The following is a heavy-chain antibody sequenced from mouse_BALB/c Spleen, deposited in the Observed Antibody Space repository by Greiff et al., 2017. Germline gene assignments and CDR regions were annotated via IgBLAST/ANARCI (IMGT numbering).Heavy chain of an antibody. D-gene: IGHD2-10*02. Sequence: EVKLMESGGGLVQPGGSRKLSCAASGFTFSSFGMHWVRQAPEKGLEWVAYISSGSSTIYYADTVKGRFTISRDNPKNTLFLQMTSLRSEDTAMYYCARPYGPYAMDYWGQGTSVTVSS. V-gene: IGHV5-17*02. CDR1: GFTFSSFG. J-gene: IGHJ4*01. CDR2: ISSGSSTI. CDR3: ARPYGPYAMDY.